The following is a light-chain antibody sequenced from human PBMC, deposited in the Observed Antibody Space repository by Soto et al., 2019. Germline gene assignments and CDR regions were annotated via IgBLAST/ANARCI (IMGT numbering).Light chain of an antibody. Sequence: QSALTQPPSASGSPGQSVTISCTGTSSDVGGYNYVSWYQQHPGKAPKLIIYEVSKRPSGVPDRFSGSKSGNTASLTVSGLQAEDEADYYFSSYAGSNTPYVFGTGTKLTVL. J-gene: IGLJ1*01. CDR3: SSYAGSNTPYV. V-gene: IGLV2-8*01. CDR1: SSDVGGYNY. CDR2: EVS.